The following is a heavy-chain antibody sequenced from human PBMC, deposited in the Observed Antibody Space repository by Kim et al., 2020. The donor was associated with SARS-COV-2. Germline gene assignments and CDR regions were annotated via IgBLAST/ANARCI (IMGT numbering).Heavy chain of an antibody. D-gene: IGHD2-8*02. J-gene: IGHJ6*02. V-gene: IGHV3-21*01. Sequence: GGSLRLSCAASGFTFSSYSMNWVRQAPGKGLEWVSSISSSSSYIYYADSVKGRFTISRDNAKNSLYLQMNSLRAEDTAVYYCARVLSVLGVALGSYYYGMDVWGQGTTVTVSS. CDR1: GFTFSSYS. CDR2: ISSSSSYI. CDR3: ARVLSVLGVALGSYYYGMDV.